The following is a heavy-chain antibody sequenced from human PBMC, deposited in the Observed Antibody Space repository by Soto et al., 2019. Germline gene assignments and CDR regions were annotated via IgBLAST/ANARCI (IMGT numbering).Heavy chain of an antibody. CDR3: ARDLNDGIAVAD. D-gene: IGHD6-19*01. Sequence: SVKVSCKASGGTFSSYAISWVRQAPGQGLEWMGGIIPIFGTANYAQKFQGRVTITADESTSTAYMELSSLRSEDTAVYYCARDLNDGIAVADWGQGTLVTVSS. CDR1: GGTFSSYA. CDR2: IIPIFGTA. J-gene: IGHJ4*02. V-gene: IGHV1-69*13.